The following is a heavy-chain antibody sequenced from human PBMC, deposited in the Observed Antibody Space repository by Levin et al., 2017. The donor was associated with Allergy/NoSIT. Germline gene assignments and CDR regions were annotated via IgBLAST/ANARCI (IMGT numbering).Heavy chain of an antibody. CDR3: AHRRGRNWFEY. CDR2: IFWDDDK. CDR1: GFSLSSRGVG. V-gene: IGHV2-5*02. D-gene: IGHD3-10*01. J-gene: IGHJ5*01. Sequence: SGPTLVKPTQTLTLTCTFSGFSLSSRGVGVGWIRQPPGKALEWLGFIFWDDDKRYSPSLKSRLTFTKDTSKNQVVLTMTNMDPVDTATYYCAHRRGRNWFEYWGQGTLVTVSS.